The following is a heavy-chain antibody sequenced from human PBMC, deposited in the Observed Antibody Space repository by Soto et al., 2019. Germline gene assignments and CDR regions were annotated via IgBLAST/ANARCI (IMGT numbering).Heavy chain of an antibody. J-gene: IGHJ4*02. CDR1: GFSFSSYG. D-gene: IGHD6-19*01. CDR3: VAGKYFFDY. Sequence: QVQLVESGGGVVQPGRSLRLSCAASGFSFSSYGMQWVRQAPGKGLEWVAVISYDGSNKYYADSVKDRFTISRDNSKKTLNLQMNSLRADDTGVYYCVAGKYFFDYCGQRTLVTVSS. CDR2: ISYDGSNK. V-gene: IGHV3-30*03.